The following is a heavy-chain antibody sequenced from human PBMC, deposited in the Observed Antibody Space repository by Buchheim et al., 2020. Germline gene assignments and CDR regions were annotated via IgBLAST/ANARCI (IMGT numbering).Heavy chain of an antibody. CDR3: AREESRIATPKIPGY. V-gene: IGHV3-11*01. CDR2: ISGSGSTI. CDR1: GFSFSDYY. J-gene: IGHJ4*02. Sequence: QVQLVESGGDLVKPGGSLRLSCAASGFSFSDYYMSWIRQAPGKGLEWISFISGSGSTIYYADSVKGRFTISRDNAKNSLYPKMNSLRAEDTAVYYCAREESRIATPKIPGYWGQGAL. D-gene: IGHD1-14*01.